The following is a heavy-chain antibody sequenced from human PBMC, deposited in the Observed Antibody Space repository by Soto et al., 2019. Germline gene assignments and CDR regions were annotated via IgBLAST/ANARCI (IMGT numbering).Heavy chain of an antibody. V-gene: IGHV4-4*07. CDR2: IYTTGST. D-gene: IGHD3-9*01. CDR3: ARELPSIYEILTGHFAH. Sequence: ASETLSLTCTVSGGSMSNYYWSWIRQPAGKGLEWIGRIYTTGSTHYNPSLKSRVTLSIDMSKNQFSLKLNSVTAADTAVYYCARELPSIYEILTGHFAHWGQGTLVTVSS. CDR1: GGSMSNYY. J-gene: IGHJ4*02.